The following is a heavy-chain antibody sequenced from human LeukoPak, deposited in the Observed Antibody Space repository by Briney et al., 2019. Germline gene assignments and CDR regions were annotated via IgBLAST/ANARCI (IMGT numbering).Heavy chain of an antibody. CDR3: ASSRSWYEFDY. V-gene: IGHV3-11*01. D-gene: IGHD6-13*01. CDR2: ISSSGSTI. J-gene: IGHJ4*02. Sequence: PGGSLRLSCAASGFTFSDYYMSWIRQAPGKGLEWVSYISSSGSTIYYADSVKGRFTISRDNAKNSLYLQMNSLRAEDTAAYYCASSRSWYEFDYWGQGTLVTVSS. CDR1: GFTFSDYY.